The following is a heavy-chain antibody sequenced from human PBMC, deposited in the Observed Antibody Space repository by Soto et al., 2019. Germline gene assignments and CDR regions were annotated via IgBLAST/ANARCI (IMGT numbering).Heavy chain of an antibody. Sequence: QVQLEESGGGLVKPGGSLRLSCAASGFTFSAVYMSWIRQAPNKGLEYISYISSSGTSANYADSVKGRFTISRDNAKNSLYLQRNSLRAEDTAVYYCARDRGAVTGQYFDYWGQGALVTVS. J-gene: IGHJ4*02. CDR2: ISSSGTSA. CDR3: ARDRGAVTGQYFDY. D-gene: IGHD6-19*01. CDR1: GFTFSAVY. V-gene: IGHV3-11*05.